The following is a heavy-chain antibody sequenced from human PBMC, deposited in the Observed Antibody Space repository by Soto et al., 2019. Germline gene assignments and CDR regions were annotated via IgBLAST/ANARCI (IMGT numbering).Heavy chain of an antibody. CDR3: ARDGGFYHGMDV. V-gene: IGHV4-59*01. CDR1: GGSIGSYY. J-gene: IGHJ6*02. CDR2: IYYSGST. D-gene: IGHD3-3*01. Sequence: SETLSLTCTVSGGSIGSYYWNWIRQPPGKGLEWIGYIYYSGSTNYNPSLKSRVTISVDTSKNQFSLKLSSVTAADTAVYYCARDGGFYHGMDVWGQGTTVTVSS.